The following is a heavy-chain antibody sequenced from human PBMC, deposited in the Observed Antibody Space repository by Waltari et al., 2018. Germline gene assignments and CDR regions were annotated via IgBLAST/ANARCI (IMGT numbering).Heavy chain of an antibody. CDR3: ARDAGILTGYYMGVDY. Sequence: QLQLQESGPGLVKPSETLSLTCTVSGGSISSSSYYWGWIRQPPGKGLEWIGSIYYSGSTYYNPSLKSRVTISVDTSKNQFSLKLSSVTAADTAVYYCARDAGILTGYYMGVDYWGQGTLVTVSS. D-gene: IGHD3-9*01. V-gene: IGHV4-39*07. J-gene: IGHJ4*02. CDR2: IYYSGST. CDR1: GGSISSSSYY.